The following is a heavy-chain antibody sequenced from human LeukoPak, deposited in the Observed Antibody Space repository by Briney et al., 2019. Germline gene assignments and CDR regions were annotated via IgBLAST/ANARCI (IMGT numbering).Heavy chain of an antibody. D-gene: IGHD4-23*01. J-gene: IGHJ4*02. CDR3: AREGDYGGKQTLGQFDY. Sequence: PSQTLSLTCTVSGGSISSGDYYWSWIRQPPGRGLEWIGYIYYSGSTNYNPSLKSRVTISVDTSKNQFSLKLSSVTAADTAVYYCAREGDYGGKQTLGQFDYWGQGTLVTVSS. CDR1: GGSISSGDYY. V-gene: IGHV4-61*08. CDR2: IYYSGST.